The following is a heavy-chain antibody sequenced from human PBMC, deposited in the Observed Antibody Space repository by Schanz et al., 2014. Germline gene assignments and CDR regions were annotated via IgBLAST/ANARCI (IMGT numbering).Heavy chain of an antibody. CDR1: GFTFSSYA. Sequence: VQLLESGGGLIQPGGSLRLSCAASGFTFSSYAMSWVRQAPGKGLEWVAVIWSDGTNEYYADSVKGRFTMSRDNAKNSVFLQMNSLRAEDTAVYYCVRDSFFAFDYWGQGTLVTVSS. CDR2: IWSDGTNE. J-gene: IGHJ4*02. V-gene: IGHV3-33*08. CDR3: VRDSFFAFDY. D-gene: IGHD3-3*01.